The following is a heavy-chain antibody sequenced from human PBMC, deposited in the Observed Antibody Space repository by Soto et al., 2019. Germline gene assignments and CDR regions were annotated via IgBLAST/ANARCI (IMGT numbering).Heavy chain of an antibody. Sequence: QVQLVESGGGVVQPGRSLRLSCAASGFTFSSYGNGFTFSSYGMHWVRQAPGKGLEWVAVISYDGSNKYYADSVKGRFTISRDNSKNTLYLQMNSLRAEDTAVYYCAKDLGEYYDFWSGYHDYWGQGTLVTVSS. J-gene: IGHJ4*02. CDR2: ISYDGSNK. D-gene: IGHD3-3*01. CDR1: GFTFSSYGNGFTFSSYG. V-gene: IGHV3-30*18. CDR3: AKDLGEYYDFWSGYHDY.